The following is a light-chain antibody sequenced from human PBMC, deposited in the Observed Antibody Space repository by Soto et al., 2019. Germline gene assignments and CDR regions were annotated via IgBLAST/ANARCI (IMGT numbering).Light chain of an antibody. V-gene: IGKV3-20*01. CDR1: QSVTSN. J-gene: IGKJ3*01. CDR3: QQYGSSPLST. CDR2: GAS. Sequence: FVVTQSQATLSVSPGERATLACRASQSVTSNLAWYQQKPGRAPRLLIYGASTRATGIPDRFSGSGSGTDFTLTISRLEPEDFAVYYCQQYGSSPLSTFGPGTKVDIK.